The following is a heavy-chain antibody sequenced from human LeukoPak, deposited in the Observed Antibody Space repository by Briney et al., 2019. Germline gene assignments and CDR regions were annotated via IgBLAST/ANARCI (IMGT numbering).Heavy chain of an antibody. Sequence: PGGSLRLSCAASGFTFSSYAMHWVRQAPGKGLEWVAVISYDGSNKYYADSVKGRFTISRDNSKNTLYLQMNSLRAEDTAVYYCASVPSIFVAFDIWGQGTMVTVSS. CDR2: ISYDGSNK. CDR1: GFTFSSYA. J-gene: IGHJ3*02. D-gene: IGHD2-21*01. CDR3: ASVPSIFVAFDI. V-gene: IGHV3-30-3*01.